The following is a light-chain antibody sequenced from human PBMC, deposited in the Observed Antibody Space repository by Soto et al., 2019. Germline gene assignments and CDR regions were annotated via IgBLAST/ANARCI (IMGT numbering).Light chain of an antibody. CDR2: EVS. J-gene: IGLJ2*01. CDR3: SSYAGSNNYVV. Sequence: QSALTQPPSASGSPGQSVTISCTGTSSEVGGYNYVSWYQQHPGKAPKLMIYEVSKRPSGVPDRFSGSKSGNTASLTVSGLQAEDEADYYCSSYAGSNNYVVFGGGTKRPS. CDR1: SSEVGGYNY. V-gene: IGLV2-8*01.